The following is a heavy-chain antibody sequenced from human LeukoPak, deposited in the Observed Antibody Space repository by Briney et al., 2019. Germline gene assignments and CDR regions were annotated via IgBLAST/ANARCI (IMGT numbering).Heavy chain of an antibody. CDR1: GYTFTSYD. CDR2: MNPNSGNT. D-gene: IGHD5-24*01. V-gene: IGHV1-8*01. Sequence: ASVKVSCKASGYTFTSYDINWVRQATGQGLEWMGWMNPNSGNTGYAQKFPGRVTMTRNTSISTAYMELSSLRSEDTAVYYCARGLGRMATMDWFDPWGQGTLVTVSS. J-gene: IGHJ5*02. CDR3: ARGLGRMATMDWFDP.